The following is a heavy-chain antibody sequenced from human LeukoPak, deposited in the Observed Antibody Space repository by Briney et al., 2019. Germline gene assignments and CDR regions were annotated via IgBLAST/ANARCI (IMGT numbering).Heavy chain of an antibody. CDR3: ARDHAAGWELPLNWFDP. J-gene: IGHJ5*02. CDR1: GYTFTSYG. Sequence: ASVTVSCTASGYTFTSYGINWVRQAPGQGLEWMGWISTYNGHTNYAQKFHGRVTMTTDTSTSTASMELRSLRSDDTAVYYCARDHAAGWELPLNWFDPWGQGTLVTVSS. V-gene: IGHV1-18*01. CDR2: ISTYNGHT. D-gene: IGHD1-26*01.